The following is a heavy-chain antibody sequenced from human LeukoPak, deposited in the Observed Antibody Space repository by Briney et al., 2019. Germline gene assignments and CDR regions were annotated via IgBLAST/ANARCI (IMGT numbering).Heavy chain of an antibody. Sequence: PSQTLSLTCTVSGGSLSSGSYYWSWIRQPAGTGLEWLGRIYTSGSTNYNPSLKSRVTISVDTSKNQFSLKLSSVTAADTAVYYCARSAENSGSYVPNWFDPWGQGTLVTVSS. J-gene: IGHJ5*02. CDR1: GGSLSSGSYY. D-gene: IGHD1-26*01. CDR3: ARSAENSGSYVPNWFDP. CDR2: IYTSGST. V-gene: IGHV4-61*02.